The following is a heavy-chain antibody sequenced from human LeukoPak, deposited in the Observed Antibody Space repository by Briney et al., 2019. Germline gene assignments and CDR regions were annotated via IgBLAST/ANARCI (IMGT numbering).Heavy chain of an antibody. CDR2: IYYSGST. CDR1: GGSISSSSYY. D-gene: IGHD3-22*01. CDR3: ASTYYYDSSGYYHFDY. Sequence: SETLSLTCTVSGGSISSSSYYWGWIRQPPGKGLEWIGSIYYSGSTYYNPSLKSRVTISVDTSKNQFSLKLSSVAAADTAVYYCASTYYYDSSGYYHFDYGGQGTLVTVSS. J-gene: IGHJ4*02. V-gene: IGHV4-39*07.